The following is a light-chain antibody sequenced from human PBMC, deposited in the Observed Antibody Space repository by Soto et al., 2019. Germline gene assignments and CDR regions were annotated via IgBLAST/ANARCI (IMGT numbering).Light chain of an antibody. Sequence: DIVVTQTPLSSPVALGQAASISCRSSQSLVHKDGNTYLSWFHQRPGQPPRLLIYKVSVRFSGVPDRLSGSGAGTDFTLTISMVETEDVGVYYCMQATQSPWTFGQGTKVEIK. CDR3: MQATQSPWT. J-gene: IGKJ1*01. CDR2: KVS. CDR1: QSLVHKDGNTY. V-gene: IGKV2-24*01.